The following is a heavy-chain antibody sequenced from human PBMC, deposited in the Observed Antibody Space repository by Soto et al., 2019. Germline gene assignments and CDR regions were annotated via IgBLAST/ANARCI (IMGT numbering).Heavy chain of an antibody. Sequence: SVKVSCKASGGTFSSYAISWVRQAPGQGLEWMGGIIPIFGTANYAQKFQGRVTITADESTSTAYMELSSLRSEDTAVYYCAGDQLAVATLDYWGQGTLVTVSS. CDR3: AGDQLAVATLDY. V-gene: IGHV1-69*13. CDR2: IIPIFGTA. J-gene: IGHJ4*02. D-gene: IGHD6-19*01. CDR1: GGTFSSYA.